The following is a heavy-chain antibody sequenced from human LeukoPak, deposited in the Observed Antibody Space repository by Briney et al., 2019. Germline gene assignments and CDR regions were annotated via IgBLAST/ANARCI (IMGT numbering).Heavy chain of an antibody. D-gene: IGHD2-2*01. CDR3: AKVSCSSTSCNFDY. V-gene: IGHV3-23*01. Sequence: PGASLRLSCAASGFTFSSYAMSWVRRAPGEGLEWVSAISGSGGSTYYADSVKGRFTISRDNSKNTLYLQMNSLRAEDTAVYYCAKVSCSSTSCNFDYWGQGTLVTVSS. CDR2: ISGSGGST. J-gene: IGHJ4*02. CDR1: GFTFSSYA.